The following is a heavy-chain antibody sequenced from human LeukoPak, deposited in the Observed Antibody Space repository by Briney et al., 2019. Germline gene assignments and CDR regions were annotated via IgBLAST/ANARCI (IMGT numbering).Heavy chain of an antibody. J-gene: IGHJ4*02. Sequence: PSETLSLTCTVSGYSISDGNYWGWIRQPPGKGLEWIGSIFHTGSTYDNPSLKSRVTTSVDTSKNQFSLSLNSVTAADTAVYYCARRRDGYNFGSFYFDYWGQGILVTVSS. CDR2: IFHTGST. V-gene: IGHV4-38-2*02. D-gene: IGHD5-24*01. CDR3: ARRRDGYNFGSFYFDY. CDR1: GYSISDGNY.